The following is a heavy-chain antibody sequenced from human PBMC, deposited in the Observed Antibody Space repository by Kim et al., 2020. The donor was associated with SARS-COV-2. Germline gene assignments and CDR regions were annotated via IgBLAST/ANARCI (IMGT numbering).Heavy chain of an antibody. J-gene: IGHJ4*02. Sequence: SDVRSSPSFQGQVTISVDKSISTAYLQWSRLKTSDTAMYYCARDGHSLDYWGQGTLVTVSS. CDR2: SDV. CDR3: ARDGHSLDY. V-gene: IGHV5-51*01.